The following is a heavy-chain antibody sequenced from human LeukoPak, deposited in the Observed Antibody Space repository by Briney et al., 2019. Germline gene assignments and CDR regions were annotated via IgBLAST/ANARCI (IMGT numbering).Heavy chain of an antibody. D-gene: IGHD5-18*01. Sequence: PGGSLRLSCAASGFTFSSYAMSWVRQAPGKGLEWVSAISGGGGSTYYADSVKGRFTISRDNSKNTPYLQMNSLRAEDTAVYYCASRGYSYGYDSRDYWGQGTLVTVSS. CDR3: ASRGYSYGYDSRDY. CDR2: ISGGGGST. V-gene: IGHV3-23*01. J-gene: IGHJ4*02. CDR1: GFTFSSYA.